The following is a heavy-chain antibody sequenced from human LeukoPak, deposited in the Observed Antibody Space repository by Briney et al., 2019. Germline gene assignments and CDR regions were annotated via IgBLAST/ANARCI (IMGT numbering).Heavy chain of an antibody. CDR3: ARDRYYSMDV. J-gene: IGHJ6*02. CDR2: IKSDGSST. Sequence: GESLRLSCSTPVFTFSSHWMQWVRQAPGKRLVWVSLIKSDGSSTIYADAERGRFTIPRHNAKNTLNLQLNIRRADDLFVCDCARDRYYSMDVRGQGTKVTVSS. CDR1: VFTFSSHW. V-gene: IGHV3-74*01.